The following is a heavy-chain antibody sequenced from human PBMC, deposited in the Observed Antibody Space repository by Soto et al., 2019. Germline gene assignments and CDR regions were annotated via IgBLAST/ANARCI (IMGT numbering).Heavy chain of an antibody. D-gene: IGHD6-6*01. CDR2: IYYSGST. Sequence: QVQLQESGPGLVKPSQTLSLTCTVSGGSISSGGYYWSWIRQHPGKGLEWIGYIYYSGSTYYNPSLKSRVTISVDTSKNQFSLKLSSVTAADTAVYYCAGGYSSSSSDYYMDVWGKGTTVTVSS. J-gene: IGHJ6*03. CDR3: AGGYSSSSSDYYMDV. V-gene: IGHV4-31*03. CDR1: GGSISSGGYY.